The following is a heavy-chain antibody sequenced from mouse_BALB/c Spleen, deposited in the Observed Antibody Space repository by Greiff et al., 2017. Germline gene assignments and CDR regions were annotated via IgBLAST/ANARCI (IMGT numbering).Heavy chain of an antibody. CDR2: ISYDGSN. CDR1: GYSITSGYY. J-gene: IGHJ1*01. V-gene: IGHV3-6*02. CDR3: ARREGYFEV. Sequence: EVKLEESGPGLVKPSQSLSLTCSVTGYSITSGYYWNWIRQFPGNKLEWMGYISYDGSNNYNPSLKNRISITRDTSKNQCFLKLNSVTTEDTATYYCARREGYFEVWGAGTTVTVSS.